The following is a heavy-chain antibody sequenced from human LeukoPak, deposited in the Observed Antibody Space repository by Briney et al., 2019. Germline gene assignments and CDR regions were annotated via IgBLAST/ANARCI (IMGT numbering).Heavy chain of an antibody. V-gene: IGHV3-73*01. D-gene: IGHD2/OR15-2a*01. CDR3: TRSPQVLSN. Sequence: GGSLRLSCAASGFTFSGSAMHWVRQASGKGLEWVGRIRSKANSYATAYAASVKGRFTISRDDSKNTAYLQMNSLKTEDTAVYYCTRSPQVLSNWGQGTLVTVSS. CDR1: GFTFSGSA. J-gene: IGHJ4*02. CDR2: IRSKANSYAT.